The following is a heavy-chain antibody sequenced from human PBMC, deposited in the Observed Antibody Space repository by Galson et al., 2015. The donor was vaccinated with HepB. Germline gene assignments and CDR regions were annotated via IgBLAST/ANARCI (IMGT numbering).Heavy chain of an antibody. J-gene: IGHJ5*02. Sequence: CAISGDSASSNSAGWNWIRQSPSRGLEWLGRTYYRSKWYRDYAESVRSRITITSDTSKNQFSLSLNSVTPGDTAVYYCARDLAAGSDIIAGWFDPWGQGILVTVSS. CDR1: GDSASSNSAG. V-gene: IGHV6-1*01. CDR2: TYYRSKWYR. D-gene: IGHD2-21*01. CDR3: ARDLAAGSDIIAGWFDP.